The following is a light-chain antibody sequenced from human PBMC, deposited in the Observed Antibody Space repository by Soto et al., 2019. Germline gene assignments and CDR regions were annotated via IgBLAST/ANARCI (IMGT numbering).Light chain of an antibody. CDR3: QSYDNSLRGWV. J-gene: IGLJ3*02. CDR2: ETK. V-gene: IGLV1-44*01. CDR1: NSNIGSHT. Sequence: QSVLTQPPSASGTPGQRVTMSCSGGNSNIGSHTVNWYQHLPGTAPTLLIFETKSRPSGVPDRFSASKSGTSASLAITGLQTEDEAHYYCQSYDNSLRGWVFGGGTKVTVL.